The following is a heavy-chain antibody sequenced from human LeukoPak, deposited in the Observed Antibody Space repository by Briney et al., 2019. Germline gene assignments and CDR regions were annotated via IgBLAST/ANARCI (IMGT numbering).Heavy chain of an antibody. J-gene: IGHJ4*02. V-gene: IGHV3-23*01. Sequence: GGALRLSCAAPGFTFSSYAISWVRQAPGKGLGGVSAISGSGGSTYYADSVKGRFTISRDNSKNTLYLQMNSLRAEDTAVYYCAKDPGGDFDYWGQGTLVTVSS. CDR1: GFTFSSYA. CDR3: AKDPGGDFDY. CDR2: ISGSGGST. D-gene: IGHD4-17*01.